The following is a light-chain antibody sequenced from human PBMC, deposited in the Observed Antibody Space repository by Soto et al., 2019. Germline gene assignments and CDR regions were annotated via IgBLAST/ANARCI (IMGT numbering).Light chain of an antibody. CDR1: SSDVGGYNF. CDR2: EVS. Sequence: QSALTQPASVSGSPGQSITISCTGTSSDVGGYNFVSWYQQYPGKAPKFMIYEVSNRPSGVSNRFSGSKSGNTASLTISGLQAEDEADYYCSSYTSSTTVVFGGGTQLTVL. CDR3: SSYTSSTTVV. J-gene: IGLJ2*01. V-gene: IGLV2-14*01.